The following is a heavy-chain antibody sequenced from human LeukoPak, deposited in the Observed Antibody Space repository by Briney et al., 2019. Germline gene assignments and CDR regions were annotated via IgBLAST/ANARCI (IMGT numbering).Heavy chain of an antibody. J-gene: IGHJ4*02. Sequence: SETLSLTCTVSGGSINNYYWSWIRQSPGKGLEWIGYIYYSGNIKYNPSLKSRVTISVDTSKNQLSLKLSSVTAADTAVYYCARARIQLWPLFDYWGQGTLVTVSS. V-gene: IGHV4-59*01. CDR2: IYYSGNI. D-gene: IGHD5-18*01. CDR1: GGSINNYY. CDR3: ARARIQLWPLFDY.